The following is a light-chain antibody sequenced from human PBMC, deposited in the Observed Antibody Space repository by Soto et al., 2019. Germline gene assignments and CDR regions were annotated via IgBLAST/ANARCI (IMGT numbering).Light chain of an antibody. J-gene: IGLJ3*02. CDR3: QSYDRNLRGWV. V-gene: IGLV1-40*01. CDR1: SNIGAAYD. Sequence: QSVLAQPPSVSGAPGQRVTISCSNIGAAYDVHWYQQLPGTAPKLLIFGNSRRPSGVPDRFSGAKSGTSASLAITGLQAEDEADYYCQSYDRNLRGWVFGGGPKLTVL. CDR2: GNS.